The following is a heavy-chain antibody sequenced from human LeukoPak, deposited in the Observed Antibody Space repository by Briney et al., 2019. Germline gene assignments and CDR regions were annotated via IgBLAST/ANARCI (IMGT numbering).Heavy chain of an antibody. J-gene: IGHJ5*02. CDR2: IYTSGST. V-gene: IGHV4-61*02. CDR1: GGSISSGSYY. CDR3: AREAESSSQNWFDP. D-gene: IGHD6-6*01. Sequence: PSQTLSLTCTVSGGSISSGSYYWSWIRQPAGKGLEWIGRIYTSGSTNYNPSLKSRVTISVDTSKNQFSLKLSSVTAADTAVYYCAREAESSSQNWFDPWGQGTLVTVSS.